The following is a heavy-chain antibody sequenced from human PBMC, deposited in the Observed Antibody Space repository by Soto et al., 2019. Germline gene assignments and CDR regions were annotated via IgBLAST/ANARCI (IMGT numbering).Heavy chain of an antibody. CDR2: MNPNSGNT. CDR1: GYTFTSYD. CDR3: ARALHIVVVTAQVSQYHFDF. Sequence: ASVKVSCKASGYTFTSYDINWVRQATGQGLEWMGWMNPNSGNTGYAQKFQGRVTMTRNTSISTAYMELSSLRSEDTAVYYCARALHIVVVTAQVSQYHFDFRGQGTLVTVSS. V-gene: IGHV1-8*01. J-gene: IGHJ4*02. D-gene: IGHD2-21*02.